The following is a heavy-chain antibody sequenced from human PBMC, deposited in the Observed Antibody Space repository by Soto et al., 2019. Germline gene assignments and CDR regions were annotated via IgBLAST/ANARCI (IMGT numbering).Heavy chain of an antibody. CDR1: GGSISRAGYS. J-gene: IGHJ4*02. V-gene: IGHV4-30-2*06. D-gene: IGHD2-21*02. CDR3: ASSRVVTTYFDY. Sequence: QLQLQESGSRLVKPSQTLSLTCAVSGGSISRAGYSWSWIRQSPGKGLEWIGYNYNSGSTFYNPSLKSRLTISVDRSKNQLSLQLNSVSAADTAVYYCASSRVVTTYFDYWGQGTLVTVSS. CDR2: NYNSGST.